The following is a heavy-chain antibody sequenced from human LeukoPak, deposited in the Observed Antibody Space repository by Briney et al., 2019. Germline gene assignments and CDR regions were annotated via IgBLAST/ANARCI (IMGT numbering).Heavy chain of an antibody. J-gene: IGHJ4*02. V-gene: IGHV3-30*02. CDR3: ARDGSGYYYLYDY. D-gene: IGHD3-22*01. Sequence: PGGSLRLSCAASGFTFSSYGMHWVRQAPGKWLEWVAFIRYDGSNKYYADSVKGRFTISRDNSKNTLYLQMNSLRAEDTAVYYCARDGSGYYYLYDYWGQGTLVTVSS. CDR2: IRYDGSNK. CDR1: GFTFSSYG.